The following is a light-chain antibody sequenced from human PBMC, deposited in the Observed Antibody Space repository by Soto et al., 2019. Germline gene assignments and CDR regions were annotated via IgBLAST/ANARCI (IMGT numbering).Light chain of an antibody. V-gene: IGKV3-15*01. J-gene: IGKJ1*01. CDR2: GAS. CDR1: QSVSSD. Sequence: EIVMTQSPATLSVSPGERATLSCRSSQSVSSDLAWDRQKPCQAPRLLIYGASTRATGIPARFSGSGSGTEVTLTISSRQSEDFSVYYCQQYNNLPPWTFGQGTKVEI. CDR3: QQYNNLPPWT.